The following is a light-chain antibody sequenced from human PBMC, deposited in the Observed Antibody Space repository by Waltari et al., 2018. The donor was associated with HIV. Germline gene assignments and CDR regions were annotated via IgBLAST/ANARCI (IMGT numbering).Light chain of an antibody. J-gene: IGLJ1*01. Sequence: QSALTQSRSVSGSPGQSITISCTGTTNDVGAYNYVSWYQQPPGRAPKLLIFDLGKRPSGVPDRFSGTKAGNTASLTSSGLQAEDDADYYCCSSAGKYTFVFGTGTKVTVL. V-gene: IGLV2-11*01. CDR1: TNDVGAYNY. CDR2: DLG. CDR3: CSSAGKYTFV.